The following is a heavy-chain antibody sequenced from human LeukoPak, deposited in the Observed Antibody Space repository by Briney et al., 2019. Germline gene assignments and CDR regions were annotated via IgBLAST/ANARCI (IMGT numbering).Heavy chain of an antibody. CDR2: IYTSGST. J-gene: IGHJ4*02. D-gene: IGHD3-22*01. CDR3: ARAPDPPDYYYDSNGYYFFDY. V-gene: IGHV4-61*02. CDR1: GGSISSGSYY. Sequence: SETLSLTCTVSGGSISSGSYYWSWIRQPAGKGLEWIGRIYTSGSTNYNPSLKSRVTISVDTSKNQFSLKLSSVTAADTAVYYCARAPDPPDYYYDSNGYYFFDYWGQGTLVTVSS.